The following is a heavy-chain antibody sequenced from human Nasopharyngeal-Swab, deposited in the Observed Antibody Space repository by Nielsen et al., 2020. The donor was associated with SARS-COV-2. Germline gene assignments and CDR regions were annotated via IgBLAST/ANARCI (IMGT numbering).Heavy chain of an antibody. J-gene: IGHJ6*02. Sequence: SETLSLTCTVSGDSISPNYWSWIRQSLGKRLEWIGDIYYTGSADYSPSLRTRVTISVDRSKNRFSLELTSVTTADTAVYYCARWVPFRRGTGRPSFYYFGMDVWGQGTTVTVSS. CDR2: IYYTGSA. CDR3: ARWVPFRRGTGRPSFYYFGMDV. D-gene: IGHD3/OR15-3a*01. CDR1: GDSISPNY. V-gene: IGHV4-59*01.